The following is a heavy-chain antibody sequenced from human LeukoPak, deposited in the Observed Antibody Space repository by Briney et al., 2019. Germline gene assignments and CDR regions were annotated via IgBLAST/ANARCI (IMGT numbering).Heavy chain of an antibody. V-gene: IGHV4-59*01. CDR1: GGSISSYY. J-gene: IGHJ6*03. Sequence: SETLSLTCTVSGGSISSYYWSWIRQPPGKGLEWIGYIYYSGSTSYNPSLKSRVTISVDTSKNQFSLNLSSVTAADTAVYYCARTRSLGDYYYYYYMDVWGKGTTVTVSS. CDR3: ARTRSLGDYYYYYYMDV. D-gene: IGHD2-15*01. CDR2: IYYSGST.